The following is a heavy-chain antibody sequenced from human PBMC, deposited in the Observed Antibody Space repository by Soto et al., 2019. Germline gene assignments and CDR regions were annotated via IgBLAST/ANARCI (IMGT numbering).Heavy chain of an antibody. CDR1: GFTFSSYS. J-gene: IGHJ6*02. D-gene: IGHD3-10*01. V-gene: IGHV3-48*01. CDR3: AGSGSYPSYYCYGMDV. Sequence: EVQLVESGGGLVQPGGSLRLSCAASGFTFSSYSMNWVRQAPGKGLEWVSDISSSTSIIYYADSVKGRFTISRDNAKNSLYLEMNNLRAEDTAVYCCAGSGSYPSYYCYGMDVWGHGTTVTVSS. CDR2: ISSSTSII.